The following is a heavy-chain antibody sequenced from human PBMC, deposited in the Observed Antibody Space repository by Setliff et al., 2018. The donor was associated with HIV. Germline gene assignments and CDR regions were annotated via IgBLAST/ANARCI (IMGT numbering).Heavy chain of an antibody. D-gene: IGHD5-18*01. CDR3: ARDQKGYSYGYFDS. CDR2: MHTSGNT. V-gene: IGHV4-4*07. J-gene: IGHJ4*02. CDR1: GDSISGYY. Sequence: ASETLSLTCTSSGDSISGYYWSWIRQPAGKGLEWIGRMHTSGNTNYNPSLKSRVTMSVDTSKNQFSPRLSSVTAADTAVYYCARDQKGYSYGYFDSWGQGTLVTVSS.